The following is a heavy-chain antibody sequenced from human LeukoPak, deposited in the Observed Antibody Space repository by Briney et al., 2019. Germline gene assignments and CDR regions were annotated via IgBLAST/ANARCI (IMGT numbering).Heavy chain of an antibody. D-gene: IGHD1-1*01. CDR3: TRVEVHGQSDY. J-gene: IGHJ4*02. CDR2: IYYTGST. Sequence: SETLSLTCTVSGGSISNYYWSWIRQRPGKGLDWIGYIYYTGSTKYNPSLNSRVTISVDTSKNQFSLELRSVTAADTAVYYCTRVEVHGQSDYWGQGTLVTVSS. V-gene: IGHV4-59*01. CDR1: GGSISNYY.